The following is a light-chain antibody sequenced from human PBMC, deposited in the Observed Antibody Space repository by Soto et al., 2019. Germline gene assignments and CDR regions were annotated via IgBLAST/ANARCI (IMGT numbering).Light chain of an antibody. J-gene: IGKJ1*01. Sequence: DIQMTQSPSSLSASVGDRVTITCRASQSISIYLNWYQQNPGRSPKLLISAASSLQSGVPSRFSGSGSGTDFTLPISSLQPEDFATYYCQQSFSIPSWTFGQGTKVEI. CDR2: AAS. CDR3: QQSFSIPSWT. CDR1: QSISIY. V-gene: IGKV1-39*01.